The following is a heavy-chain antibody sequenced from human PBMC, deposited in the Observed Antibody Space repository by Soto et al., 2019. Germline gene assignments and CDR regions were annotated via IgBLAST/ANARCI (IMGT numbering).Heavy chain of an antibody. J-gene: IGHJ4*02. CDR2: MNSDGSTT. CDR1: GFTFADHW. V-gene: IGHV3-74*01. Sequence: GGSLRLSCAVSGFTFADHWMHWVRQAPGKGLEWVSRMNSDGSTTDYADSVKGRFTVSRDNAKNTLYLQMNSLRAEDTAVYHRATDEVDYWGPGTLVTVSS. CDR3: ATDEVDY.